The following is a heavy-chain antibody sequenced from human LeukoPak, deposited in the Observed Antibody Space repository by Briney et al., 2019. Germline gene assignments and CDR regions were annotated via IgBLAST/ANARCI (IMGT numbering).Heavy chain of an antibody. Sequence: SGTLSLTCTVSGGSINNDYWSWIRQPAGKGLEWIGRIYTRGSTNYNPSLKSRVTMSVDTSKNQFSLKLSSVTAADTAVYYCARGRYCSADICSGGDAFDIWGQGTMASVSS. J-gene: IGHJ3*02. V-gene: IGHV4-4*07. CDR3: ARGRYCSADICSGGDAFDI. D-gene: IGHD2-15*01. CDR1: GGSINNDY. CDR2: IYTRGST.